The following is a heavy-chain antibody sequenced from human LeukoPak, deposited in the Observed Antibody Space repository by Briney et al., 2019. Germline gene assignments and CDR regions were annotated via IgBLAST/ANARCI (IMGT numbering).Heavy chain of an antibody. J-gene: IGHJ4*02. CDR2: IIPIFGTA. CDR1: GGTFSSYA. CDR3: ARVRNGGQYSSGWYGPFDY. Sequence: ASVKVSCKASGGTFSSYAISWVRQAPGQGLEWMGGIIPIFGTANYAQKFQGRATITTDESTSTAYMELSSLRSEDTAVYYCARVRNGGQYSSGWYGPFDYWGQGTLVTVSS. D-gene: IGHD6-19*01. V-gene: IGHV1-69*05.